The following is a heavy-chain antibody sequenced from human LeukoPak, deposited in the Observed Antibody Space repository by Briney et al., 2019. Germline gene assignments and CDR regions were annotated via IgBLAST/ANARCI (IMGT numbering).Heavy chain of an antibody. CDR1: GYTFTGYY. J-gene: IGHJ5*02. CDR3: ARCGRSWTADDNWFDP. Sequence: ASVKVSCKASGYTFTGYYIHWVRQAPGQGLEWMGWINPHSGGTNYAQKFQGRVTMTRDTSISTAYMELSRLRSDDTAVYYCARCGRSWTADDNWFDPWGQGTLVTVSS. D-gene: IGHD6-13*01. V-gene: IGHV1-2*02. CDR2: INPHSGGT.